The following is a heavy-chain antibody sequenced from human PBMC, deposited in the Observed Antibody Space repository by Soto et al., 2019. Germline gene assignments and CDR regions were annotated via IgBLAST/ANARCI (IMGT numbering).Heavy chain of an antibody. V-gene: IGHV3-15*07. CDR1: GFSFKDAW. J-gene: IGHJ4*02. D-gene: IGHD2-2*01. CDR2: VKSKSVGGTT. Sequence: GGSLRLSCAASGFSFKDAWMNWVRQAPGKGLEWVGRVKSKSVGGTTDYVAPVKGRFTISRDDSRNTLYLQMNNLKTEDTAMYYCTTDYCISTTCHLNYWGQGTLVTVSS. CDR3: TTDYCISTTCHLNY.